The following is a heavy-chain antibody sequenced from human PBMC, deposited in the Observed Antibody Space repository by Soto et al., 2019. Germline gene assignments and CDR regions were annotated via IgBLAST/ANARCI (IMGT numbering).Heavy chain of an antibody. CDR3: ARDLHGAVTTMAH. Sequence: QVQMVQSGAEVKKPGASVKVSCKASGYTFIDYYIHWVRQAPGQGLEWMGIINPSDYTSTLSQRFQGIRTMTSDTSTSTVYMALGSLTSEDTARYYCARDLHGAVTTMAHWGQGTLVTVSS. J-gene: IGHJ4*02. CDR2: INPSDYTS. CDR1: GYTFIDYY. V-gene: IGHV1-46*01. D-gene: IGHD1-1*01.